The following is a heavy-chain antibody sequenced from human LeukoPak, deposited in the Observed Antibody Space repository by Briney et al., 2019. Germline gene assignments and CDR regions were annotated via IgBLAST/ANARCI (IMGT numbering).Heavy chain of an antibody. CDR1: GYTFTYND. J-gene: IGHJ4*02. CDR3: ARGRAAAD. CDR2: MNPGTANT. Sequence: GASVKVSCKASGYTFTYNDTNWVRQATGQGLQWMGWMNPGTANTGYSQKFQGRLAMTADTSINTAYMELSGLTSEDTAVYYCARGRAAADWGQGTLVTVSS. D-gene: IGHD2-15*01. V-gene: IGHV1-8*01.